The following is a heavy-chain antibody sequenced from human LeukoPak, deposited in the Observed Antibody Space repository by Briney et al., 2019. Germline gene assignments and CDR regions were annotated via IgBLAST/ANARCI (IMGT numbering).Heavy chain of an antibody. CDR1: GFTFSSYA. CDR3: ARGLGVRGVIIWNAFDI. Sequence: GGSLRLSCAATGFTFSSYAMSWVRQAPGKGLEWVSAISGSGGSTYYADSVKGRFTISRDNAKNSLYLQMNSLRAEDTAVYYCARGLGVRGVIIWNAFDIWGQGTMVTVSS. CDR2: ISGSGGST. V-gene: IGHV3-23*01. J-gene: IGHJ3*02. D-gene: IGHD3-10*01.